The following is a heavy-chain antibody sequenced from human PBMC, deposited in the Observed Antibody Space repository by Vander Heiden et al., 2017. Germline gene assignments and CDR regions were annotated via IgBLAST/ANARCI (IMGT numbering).Heavy chain of an antibody. J-gene: IGHJ4*02. CDR1: GFSLSTSGVG. Sequence: QITLKASGPTLVKPTQTLTLTGTFSGFSLSTSGVGVCGIRQPPVKALEWLALMYWDDDKRYSPSLKSRLTITKDTSKNQVVLTMTNMDPVDTATYYCAHTRGGGWYKSWGQGTLVTVSS. V-gene: IGHV2-5*02. CDR2: MYWDDDK. D-gene: IGHD6-19*01. CDR3: AHTRGGGWYKS.